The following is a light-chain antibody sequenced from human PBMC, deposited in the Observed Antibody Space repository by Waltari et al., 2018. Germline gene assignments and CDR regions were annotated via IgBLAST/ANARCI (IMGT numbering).Light chain of an antibody. CDR1: QSVGVY. CDR2: DAS. Sequence: EIVLTQSPATLSFYPGERATLSCRASQSVGVYLAWYQQKPGQAPRLILYDASNRATGIPGRFSGSGSGTEFTLTISSLEPDDFATYYCQQFNTYPIPFGRGTKVDIK. CDR3: QQFNTYPIP. J-gene: IGKJ3*01. V-gene: IGKV3-11*01.